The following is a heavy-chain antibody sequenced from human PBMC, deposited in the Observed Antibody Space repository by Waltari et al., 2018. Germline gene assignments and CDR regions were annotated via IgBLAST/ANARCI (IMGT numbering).Heavy chain of an antibody. D-gene: IGHD2-15*01. V-gene: IGHV4-4*02. CDR3: ERDRGRGLYLDP. J-gene: IGHJ5*02. CDR1: GDSMSGNYW. Sequence: QVQLQESGPGLVKPSGTLSLTCAISGDSMSGNYWWSWVRQPPGKGLEWIGQVHRSGRTHYNPPRESRVTVSIDTSSSQFSLEVTSATAADTALYFCERDRGRGLYLDPWGRGILVNVSP. CDR2: VHRSGRT.